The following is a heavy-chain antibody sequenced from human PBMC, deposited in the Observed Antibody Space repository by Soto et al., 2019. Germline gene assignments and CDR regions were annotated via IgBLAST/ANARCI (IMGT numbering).Heavy chain of an antibody. D-gene: IGHD2-2*01. CDR3: ARDLCSSTSCYPHGMDV. J-gene: IGHJ6*02. V-gene: IGHV4-31*03. Sequence: PSETLSLTCTVSGGSISSGGYYWSWIRQHPGKGLEWIGYIYYSGSTYYNPSLKSRVTISVDTSKNQFSLKLSSVTAADTAVYYCARDLCSSTSCYPHGMDVWGQGTTGTVSS. CDR1: GGSISSGGYY. CDR2: IYYSGST.